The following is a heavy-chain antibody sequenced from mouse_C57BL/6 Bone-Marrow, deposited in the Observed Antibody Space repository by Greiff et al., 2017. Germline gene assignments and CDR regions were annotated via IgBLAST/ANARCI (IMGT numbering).Heavy chain of an antibody. CDR2: IYPRSGNT. CDR3: ARPTPYAMDY. V-gene: IGHV1-81*01. CDR1: GYTFTSYG. J-gene: IGHJ4*01. Sequence: VQLQQSGAELARPGASVKLSCKASGYTFTSYGISWVKQRTGQGLEWIGEIYPRSGNTYYTETFTGKGTMTADKSSSTAYMELRSLTSEDSAVYFCARPTPYAMDYWGQGTSVTVSS.